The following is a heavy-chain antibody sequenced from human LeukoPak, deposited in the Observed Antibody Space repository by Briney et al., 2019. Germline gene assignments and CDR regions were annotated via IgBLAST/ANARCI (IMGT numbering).Heavy chain of an antibody. V-gene: IGHV3-13*01. CDR1: GFTFSTAD. J-gene: IGHJ2*01. CDR3: ARGVLDSITSGWYLDL. Sequence: GGSLRVSCAGSGFTFSTADMHWVREGRGKGLEWGSAIGVGGDTYYADSVKGRVTISRENAKNSLYLQVNSLRVEDTAVYYCARGVLDSITSGWYLDLWGRGTLVTVSS. CDR2: IGVGGDT. D-gene: IGHD1-14*01.